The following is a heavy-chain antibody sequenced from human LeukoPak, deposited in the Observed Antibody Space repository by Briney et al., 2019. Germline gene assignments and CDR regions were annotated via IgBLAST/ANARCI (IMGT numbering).Heavy chain of an antibody. J-gene: IGHJ5*02. CDR1: GRSISSSSYY. V-gene: IGHV4-39*01. CDR2: IYYSGST. D-gene: IGHD2-2*01. CDR3: ARHEGSIVVVPAARTYVSRFNNWFDP. Sequence: PSETLSLTCTVSGRSISSSSYYWGWIRQPPQKGLEWIGSIYYSGSTYYNPSLKSRVTISVDTSKNQFSLKLSSVIAADTAVYYCARHEGSIVVVPAARTYVSRFNNWFDPWGQGTLVTVSS.